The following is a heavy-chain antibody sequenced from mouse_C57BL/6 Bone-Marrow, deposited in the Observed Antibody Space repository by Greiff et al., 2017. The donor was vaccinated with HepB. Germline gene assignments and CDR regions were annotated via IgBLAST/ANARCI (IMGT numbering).Heavy chain of an antibody. D-gene: IGHD4-1*01. CDR3: ARWETGYAMDY. V-gene: IGHV1-63*01. J-gene: IGHJ4*01. CDR1: GYTFTNYW. Sequence: VQLQESGAELVRPGTSVKMSCKASGYTFTNYWIGWAKQRPGHGLEWIGDIYPGGGYTNYNEKFKGKATLTADKSSSTAYMQFSSLTSEDSAISYCARWETGYAMDYWGQGTSVTVSS. CDR2: IYPGGGYT.